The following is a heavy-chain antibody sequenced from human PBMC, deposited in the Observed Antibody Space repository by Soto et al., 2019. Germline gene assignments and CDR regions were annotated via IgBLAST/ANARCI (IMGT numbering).Heavy chain of an antibody. Sequence: SVKVSCKASGGTFSSYAISWVRQAPGQGLEWMGGIIPIFGTANYAQKFQGRVTITADKSTSTAYMELSSLRSEDTAVYYCARGGQLLWFGELFPLSGMDVWGQGTTVTV. J-gene: IGHJ6*02. CDR1: GGTFSSYA. CDR2: IIPIFGTA. CDR3: ARGGQLLWFGELFPLSGMDV. V-gene: IGHV1-69*06. D-gene: IGHD3-10*01.